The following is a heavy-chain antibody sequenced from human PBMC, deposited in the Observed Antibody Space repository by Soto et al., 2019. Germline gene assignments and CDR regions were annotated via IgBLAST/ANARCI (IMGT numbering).Heavy chain of an antibody. CDR2: ISYDGSNK. CDR3: ARSHLRLNVMSRSFDP. V-gene: IGHV3-30-3*01. CDR1: GFTFSSYA. Sequence: QVQLVESGGGVVQPGRSLRLSCAASGFTFSSYAMHWVRQAPGKGLEWVAVISYDGSNKYYADSVKGRFTISRDNSKNTLYLQMNSLRAEDTAVYYCARSHLRLNVMSRSFDPWGQGTLVTVSS. D-gene: IGHD2-2*01. J-gene: IGHJ5*02.